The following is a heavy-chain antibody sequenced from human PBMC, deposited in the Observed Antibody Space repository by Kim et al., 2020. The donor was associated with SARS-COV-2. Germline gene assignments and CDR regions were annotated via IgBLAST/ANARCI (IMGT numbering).Heavy chain of an antibody. J-gene: IGHJ6*02. CDR1: GGSFSGYY. CDR2: INHSGST. Sequence: SETLSLTCAVYGGSFSGYYWRWIRQPPGKGLEWIGEINHSGSTNYNPSLKSRVTISVDTSKNQFSLKLSSVTAADTAVYYCARGFEYGGSGSGILRKNNNRIKYYYYYGMDVWGQGTTVTVSS. D-gene: IGHD3-10*01. V-gene: IGHV4-34*01. CDR3: ARGFEYGGSGSGILRKNNNRIKYYYYYGMDV.